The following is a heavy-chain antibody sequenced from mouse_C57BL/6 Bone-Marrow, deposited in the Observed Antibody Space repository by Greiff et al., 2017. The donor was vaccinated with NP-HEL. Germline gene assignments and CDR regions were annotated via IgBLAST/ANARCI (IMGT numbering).Heavy chain of an antibody. CDR3: ARDDYDVYAMDY. D-gene: IGHD2-4*01. V-gene: IGHV1-72*01. Sequence: QVQLQQPGPELVKPGASVKLSCKASGYTFTSSWMHWVKQRPGRGLGWIGRIDPISGGTKYNEKFKSKATLPVSKPSRPAYMQLSSLTSEDSAVYYGARDDYDVYAMDYWDQGTSVTVSS. J-gene: IGHJ4*01. CDR1: GYTFTSSW. CDR2: IDPISGGT.